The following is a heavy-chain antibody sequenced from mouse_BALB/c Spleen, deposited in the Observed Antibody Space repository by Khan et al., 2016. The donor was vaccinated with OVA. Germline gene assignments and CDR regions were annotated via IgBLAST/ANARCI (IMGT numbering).Heavy chain of an antibody. CDR3: AGGYFGNYEFAY. CDR1: GYTFTSYW. Sequence: QIQLVQSGAELVKPGASVKLSCKTSGYTFTSYWIQWVKQRPGQGLGWIGQIFPGTGTTYYNENFKGKATLTVDTSSSTAYMQLSSLTSEDSAVYFGAGGYFGNYEFAYWGQGTLVTVSP. J-gene: IGHJ3*01. CDR2: IFPGTGTT. D-gene: IGHD2-1*01. V-gene: IGHV1S132*01.